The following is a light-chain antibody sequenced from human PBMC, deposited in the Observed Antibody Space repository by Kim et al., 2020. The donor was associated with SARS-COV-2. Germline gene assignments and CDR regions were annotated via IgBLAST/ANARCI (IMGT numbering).Light chain of an antibody. CDR1: LTVDINF. CDR3: QHYVTSPYT. CDR2: GAS. Sequence: LSPGERATLSGRASLTVDINFLAWYQQRPGQAPRLLISGASTRATGVPDRFSVSGSGTDFTLTISRLEPEDFAVYYCQHYVTSPYTFGQGTKLEI. V-gene: IGKV3-20*01. J-gene: IGKJ2*01.